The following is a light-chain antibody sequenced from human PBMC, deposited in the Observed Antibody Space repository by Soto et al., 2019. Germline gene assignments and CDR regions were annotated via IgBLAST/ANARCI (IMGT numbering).Light chain of an antibody. V-gene: IGKV1-17*01. J-gene: IGKJ1*01. CDR2: AAS. CDR3: LQHNNYPWT. CDR1: QSISNH. Sequence: IQMTQSPSSLSASVEDRVIITCRASQSISNHLHWYQQKPGKAPKLLIFAASSLQSGVPSRFSGSGSGTEFTLTISSLQPEDFATYYCLQHNNYPWTFGQGTKV.